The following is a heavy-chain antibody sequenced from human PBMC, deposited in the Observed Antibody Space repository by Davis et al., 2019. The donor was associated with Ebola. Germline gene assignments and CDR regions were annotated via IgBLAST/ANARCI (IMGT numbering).Heavy chain of an antibody. D-gene: IGHD6-13*01. CDR2: INHSGST. CDR3: ARGSLSSSWYY. Sequence: MPSETLSLTCTLPGGSISSGGYYWSWIRQPPGKGLEWIGEINHSGSTNYNPSLKSRVTISVDTSKNQFSLKLSSVTAADTAVYYCARGSLSSSWYYWGQGTLVTVSS. V-gene: IGHV4-39*07. J-gene: IGHJ4*02. CDR1: GGSISSGGYY.